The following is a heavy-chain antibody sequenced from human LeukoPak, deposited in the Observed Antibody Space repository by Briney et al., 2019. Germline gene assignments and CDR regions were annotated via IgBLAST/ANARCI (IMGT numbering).Heavy chain of an antibody. CDR2: IYYSGST. CDR1: GGSISSGGYY. V-gene: IGHV4-31*03. CDR3: ARGGRDGYNSREFDY. Sequence: PSETLSLTCTVSGGSISSGGYYWSWIRQHPGKGLEWIGYIYYSGSTYYNPSLKSRVTISVDTSKNQFSLKLSSVTAADTAVYYCARGGRDGYNSREFDYWGQGTLVTVSS. D-gene: IGHD5-24*01. J-gene: IGHJ4*02.